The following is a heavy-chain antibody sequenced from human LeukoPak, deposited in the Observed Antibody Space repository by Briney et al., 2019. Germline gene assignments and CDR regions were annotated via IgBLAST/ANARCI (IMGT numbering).Heavy chain of an antibody. D-gene: IGHD3-3*01. Sequence: SETLSLTCTVSGGSISSGSYYWSWIRQPAGKGLEWIGRIYTSGSTNYNPSLKSRVTISVDTSKNQFSLKLSSVTAADTAVYYCARENDFWSGPSPLDYWGQGTLVTVSS. J-gene: IGHJ4*02. CDR1: GGSISSGSYY. V-gene: IGHV4-61*02. CDR3: ARENDFWSGPSPLDY. CDR2: IYTSGST.